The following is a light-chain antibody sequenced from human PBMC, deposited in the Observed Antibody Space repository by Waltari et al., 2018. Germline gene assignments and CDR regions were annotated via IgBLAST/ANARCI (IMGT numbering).Light chain of an antibody. V-gene: IGLV1-47*01. CDR1: SSNIGPYY. CDR2: KNG. CDR3: AAWDDSLSGVI. Sequence: QSVLTQPPSASGTPGQRVTLSCSGSSSNIGPYYVYWYQLLPGTAPKLLICKNGQRPDGVPDRFSASKSGTSASLAISGLRSEDEADYYCAAWDDSLSGVIFGGGTKLTVL. J-gene: IGLJ2*01.